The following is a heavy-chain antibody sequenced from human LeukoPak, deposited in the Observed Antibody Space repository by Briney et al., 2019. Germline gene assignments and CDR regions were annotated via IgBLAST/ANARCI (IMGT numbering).Heavy chain of an antibody. Sequence: GGSLRLSCAASGFTFSSYAMSWVRQAPGKGLEWVSGISGSGGSTVYVDSVKGRFTISRDNFKNAVFLQMNSLRAEDTAVYYCAKYFPSVVTYFDYWGQGTLVTVSS. D-gene: IGHD5/OR15-5a*01. V-gene: IGHV3-23*01. J-gene: IGHJ4*02. CDR2: ISGSGGST. CDR3: AKYFPSVVTYFDY. CDR1: GFTFSSYA.